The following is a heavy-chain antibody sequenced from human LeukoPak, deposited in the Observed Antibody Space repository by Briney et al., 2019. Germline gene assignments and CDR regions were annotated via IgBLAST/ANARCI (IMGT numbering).Heavy chain of an antibody. CDR1: GFTFSSYG. D-gene: IGHD3-10*01. V-gene: IGHV3-33*01. CDR3: ARGPLLWFGDY. J-gene: IGHJ4*02. Sequence: GGSLRLSCAASGFTFSSYGMHWVRQAPGKGLEWVAVIWYDGSNKYYADSVKGRFTISRDNSKNTLYLQMNSLRAEDTAVYYCARGPLLWFGDYWGQGTLVTVSS. CDR2: IWYDGSNK.